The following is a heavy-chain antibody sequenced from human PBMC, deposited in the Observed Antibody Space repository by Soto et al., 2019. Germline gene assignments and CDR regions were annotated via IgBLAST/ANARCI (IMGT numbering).Heavy chain of an antibody. CDR1: GFTFSDYA. Sequence: QVQLVESGGGVVQPGWSLRLSCVTSGFTFSDYAMHWVRQAPGKGLEWVAVLRPDGSNRYYADSVKGRFTISRDISKNTLYLQMSSLRADDTSVYFCARVGRPQHLLTGFDNWGQGTLVTVAS. CDR3: ARVGRPQHLLTGFDN. J-gene: IGHJ5*02. CDR2: LRPDGSNR. D-gene: IGHD3-16*01. V-gene: IGHV3-33*01.